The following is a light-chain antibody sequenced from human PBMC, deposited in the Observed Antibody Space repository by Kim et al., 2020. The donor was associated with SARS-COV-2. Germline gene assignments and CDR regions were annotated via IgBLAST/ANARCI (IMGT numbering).Light chain of an antibody. Sequence: DIQMTQSPSSLSASVGDRVNITCRASQDVRIYLGWYQQKPGKAPKRLIYDGSSLQSEVPSRFSGSGSGTQFTLTINSLQPEDFATYYCLQHHSFPVTFGQGTRLEIK. CDR1: QDVRIY. CDR2: DGS. CDR3: LQHHSFPVT. J-gene: IGKJ5*01. V-gene: IGKV1-17*01.